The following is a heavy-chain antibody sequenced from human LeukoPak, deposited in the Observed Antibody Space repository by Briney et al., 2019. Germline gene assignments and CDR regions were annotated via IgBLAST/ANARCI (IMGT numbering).Heavy chain of an antibody. CDR3: AKNDGNYCDP. J-gene: IGHJ5*02. V-gene: IGHV3-30*02. CDR1: GFMFSSYG. CDR2: IRYDGNNK. D-gene: IGHD1-26*01. Sequence: GGSLRLSCAASGFMFSSYGMHWVRQAPGKGLEWVAFIRYDGNNKHYADSVKGRFTISRDDSKNTLILQMNSLRPEDTAIYYCAKNDGNYCDPWGQGTLVTVSS.